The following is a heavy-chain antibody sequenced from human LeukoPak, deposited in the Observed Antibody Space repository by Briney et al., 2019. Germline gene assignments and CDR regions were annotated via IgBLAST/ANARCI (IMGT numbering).Heavy chain of an antibody. CDR1: GFTFSSYS. CDR3: AIGTTVTTPHFDY. Sequence: PGRSLRLSCAASGFTFSSYSMNWVRQAPGKGLEWVSSISSSSSYIYYADSVKGRFTISRDNAKNSLYLQMNSLRAEDTAVYYCAIGTTVTTPHFDYWGQGTLVTVSS. J-gene: IGHJ4*02. D-gene: IGHD4-17*01. V-gene: IGHV3-21*01. CDR2: ISSSSSYI.